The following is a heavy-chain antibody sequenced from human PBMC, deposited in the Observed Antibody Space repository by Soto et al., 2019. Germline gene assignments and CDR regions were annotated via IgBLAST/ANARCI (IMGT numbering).Heavy chain of an antibody. Sequence: GGSLRLSCAASGFTFSNYAMSWVRQAPGKGLEWVSYISRSGSAIYYADSVKGRFTVSRDNAKNSLYLQLDTLRAEDTAVYYCGRDDSGDYVDYWGQGTLVTV. CDR1: GFTFSNYA. CDR3: GRDDSGDYVDY. V-gene: IGHV3-11*01. CDR2: ISRSGSAI. J-gene: IGHJ4*02. D-gene: IGHD4-17*01.